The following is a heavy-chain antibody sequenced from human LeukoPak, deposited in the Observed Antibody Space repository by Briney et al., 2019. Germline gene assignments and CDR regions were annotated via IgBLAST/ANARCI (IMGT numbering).Heavy chain of an antibody. J-gene: IGHJ6*03. CDR3: AKDANWNHGGGYMDV. CDR2: ISGSGGST. CDR1: GFTFSSYA. Sequence: AGGSLRLSCAASGFTFSSYAMSWVRQAPGKGLEWVSAISGSGGSTYYADSVKGRFTISRDNSKNTLYLQMNSQRAEDTAVYYCAKDANWNHGGGYMDVWGKGTTVTVSS. D-gene: IGHD1-1*01. V-gene: IGHV3-23*01.